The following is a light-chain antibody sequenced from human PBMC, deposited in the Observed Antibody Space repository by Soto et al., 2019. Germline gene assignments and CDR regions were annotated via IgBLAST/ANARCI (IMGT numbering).Light chain of an antibody. J-gene: IGKJ4*01. CDR1: QSVGRNY. V-gene: IGKV3-20*01. CDR2: DAS. CDR3: QQYASSPLT. Sequence: SVLTQSPGTLSVSPGERATLSCRASQSVGRNYFAWYQQKPGQAHRLLIYDASSRATGISDSFSGSGSGTVFTLTIGRLEPEEVAGFCCQQYASSPLTFDGGTKVETK.